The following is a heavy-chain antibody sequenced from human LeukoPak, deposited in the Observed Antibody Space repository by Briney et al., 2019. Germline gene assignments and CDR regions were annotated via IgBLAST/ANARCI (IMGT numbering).Heavy chain of an antibody. Sequence: PGRSLRLSCAASGFTFSSYGMHWVRQAPGKGLEWVSTITGSGDSTYYTGSVKGRFTISRVNSKNTLYPQLNSLRAEDTAVYYCAKYAKRGLDYWGQGTLVTVSS. V-gene: IGHV3-23*01. CDR2: ITGSGDST. D-gene: IGHD5-24*01. J-gene: IGHJ4*02. CDR3: AKYAKRGLDY. CDR1: GFTFSSYG.